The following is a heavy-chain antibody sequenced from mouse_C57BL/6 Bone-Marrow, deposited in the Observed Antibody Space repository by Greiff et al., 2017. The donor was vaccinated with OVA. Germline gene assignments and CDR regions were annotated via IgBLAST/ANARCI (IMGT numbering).Heavy chain of an antibody. D-gene: IGHD2-4*01. V-gene: IGHV1-74*01. CDR1: GYTFTSYW. CDR3: ARGDDYDVAYFDY. Sequence: QVQLQQPGAELVKPGASVKVSCKASGYTFTSYWMHWVKQRPGQGLEWIGRIHPSDSDTNYNQKFKGKATLTVDKPSSTAYMQLSSLTSEDSAVYYCARGDDYDVAYFDYWGQGTTLTVSS. J-gene: IGHJ2*01. CDR2: IHPSDSDT.